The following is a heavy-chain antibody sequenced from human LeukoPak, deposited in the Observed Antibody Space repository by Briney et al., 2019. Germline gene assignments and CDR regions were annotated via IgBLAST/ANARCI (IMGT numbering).Heavy chain of an antibody. J-gene: IGHJ4*02. CDR2: IYYSGST. Sequence: SETLSLTCTVSGGSISSSSYYWGWIRQPPGKGLEWIGSIYYSGSTYYNPSLKSRVTISVDTSKIQFSLKLSSVTAADTAVYYCARQETPPAVTVDYWGQGTLVTVSS. CDR3: ARQETPPAVTVDY. CDR1: GGSISSSSYY. V-gene: IGHV4-39*01. D-gene: IGHD2-21*02.